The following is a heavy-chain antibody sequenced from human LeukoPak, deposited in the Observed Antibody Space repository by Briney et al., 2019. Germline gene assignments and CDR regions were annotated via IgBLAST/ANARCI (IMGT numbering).Heavy chain of an antibody. CDR1: GGSISSYY. CDR3: ARAPIVVVPATTVPDAFDI. CDR2: IYYSGST. J-gene: IGHJ3*02. Sequence: SETLSLTCTVSGGSISSYYWSWLRQPPGKGLEWIGYIYYSGSTNYNPSLKSRVTISVDTSKNQFSLKLSSVTAADTAVYYCARAPIVVVPATTVPDAFDIWGQGTMVTVSS. V-gene: IGHV4-59*01. D-gene: IGHD2-2*01.